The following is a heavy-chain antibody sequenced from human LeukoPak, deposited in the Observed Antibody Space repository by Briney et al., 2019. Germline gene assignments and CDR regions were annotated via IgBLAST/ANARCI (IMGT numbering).Heavy chain of an antibody. V-gene: IGHV1-69*13. D-gene: IGHD3-10*01. Sequence: SVTVSCKASGATFSTHAFSWVRQAPGQGLEWMGGIIPMFGTTNYAQKFQGRVTITADESTTTAYVELSSLRSEDTAVYYCARGPSITMVRGGQWYYYMDVWGKGTTVTISS. J-gene: IGHJ6*03. CDR3: ARGPSITMVRGGQWYYYMDV. CDR1: GATFSTHA. CDR2: IIPMFGTT.